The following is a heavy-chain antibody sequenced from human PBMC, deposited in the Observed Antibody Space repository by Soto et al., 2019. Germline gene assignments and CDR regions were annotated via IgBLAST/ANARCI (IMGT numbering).Heavy chain of an antibody. Sequence: GGSLRLSCAASGFTFSSYAMHWVRQSPGKGLEWVAVISYDGSNKYYADSVKGRFTISRDSSKNTLYLQMNSLGAEDTAVYYCARDGDYYVTYYFDYWGQGTLVTVSS. D-gene: IGHD3-10*02. CDR3: ARDGDYYVTYYFDY. CDR2: ISYDGSNK. J-gene: IGHJ4*02. V-gene: IGHV3-30-3*01. CDR1: GFTFSSYA.